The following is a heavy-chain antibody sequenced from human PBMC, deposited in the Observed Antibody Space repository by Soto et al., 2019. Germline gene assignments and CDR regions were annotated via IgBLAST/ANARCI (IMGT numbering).Heavy chain of an antibody. CDR3: AREKAVWRGHLDN. Sequence: RLCCVASGFNISNEGIHWVRQAPGKGLAWVALMWYDGTSKYYADSVKGRFTISRDISKNTLYLQMNRMRVDDTAVYYCAREKAVWRGHLDNWGQGSQVTLSS. CDR2: MWYDGTSK. D-gene: IGHD3-3*01. V-gene: IGHV3-33*01. CDR1: GFNISNEG. J-gene: IGHJ4*02.